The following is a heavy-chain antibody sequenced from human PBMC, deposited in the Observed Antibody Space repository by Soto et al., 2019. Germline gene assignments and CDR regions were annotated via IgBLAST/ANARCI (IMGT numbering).Heavy chain of an antibody. V-gene: IGHV1-69*01. D-gene: IGHD2-2*01. CDR2: IIPIFGTA. J-gene: IGHJ6*02. Sequence: QVQLVQSGAEVKKPGSSVKVSCKASGGTFSSYAISWVRQAPGQGLEWMGGIIPIFGTANYAQEFQGRVTITADESTSTAYMELSSLRSEDTAVYYCARISETSCPTCYYYYGMDVWGQGTTVTVSS. CDR3: ARISETSCPTCYYYYGMDV. CDR1: GGTFSSYA.